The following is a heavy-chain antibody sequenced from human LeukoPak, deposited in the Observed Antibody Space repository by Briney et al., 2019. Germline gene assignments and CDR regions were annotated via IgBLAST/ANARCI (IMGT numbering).Heavy chain of an antibody. CDR1: GFTFSNAW. J-gene: IGHJ4*02. Sequence: PGGSLRLSCAASGFTFSNAWMSWVRQAPGKGLEWVGRIKSKTDGGTTDYAAPVKGRFTISRDDSKNTLYMQMNSLKTEDTAVYYCTTEERITIFGVVIIPVDYFDYWGQGTLVTVSS. CDR3: TTEERITIFGVVIIPVDYFDY. V-gene: IGHV3-15*01. D-gene: IGHD3-3*01. CDR2: IKSKTDGGTT.